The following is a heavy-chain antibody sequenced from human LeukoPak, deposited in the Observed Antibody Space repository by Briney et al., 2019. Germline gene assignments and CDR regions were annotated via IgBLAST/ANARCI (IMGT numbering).Heavy chain of an antibody. Sequence: GGSLRLSCAASGFTFSSYSMNWVRQAPGRGLEWVSSISSSSSYIYYADSVKGRFTISRDNAKNSLYLQMNSLRAEDTAVYYCARDPHPADTAMVTGDYWGQGTLVTVSS. CDR1: GFTFSSYS. D-gene: IGHD5-18*01. CDR2: ISSSSSYI. V-gene: IGHV3-21*04. CDR3: ARDPHPADTAMVTGDY. J-gene: IGHJ4*02.